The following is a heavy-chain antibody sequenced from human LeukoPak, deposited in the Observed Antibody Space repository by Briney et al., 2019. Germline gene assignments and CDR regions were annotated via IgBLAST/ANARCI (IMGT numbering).Heavy chain of an antibody. CDR2: IKTDGSSS. Sequence: GGSLRLSCADSGSTFSDYYMHWVRQPPGKGLVWVARIKTDGSSSNYADSVKGRFTISRDNSKNTLYLQMDSLRAEDTAVYYCARASSYYDSSGPGDWGHGTLVTVSS. V-gene: IGHV3-74*01. J-gene: IGHJ4*01. D-gene: IGHD3-22*01. CDR1: GSTFSDYY. CDR3: ARASSYYDSSGPGD.